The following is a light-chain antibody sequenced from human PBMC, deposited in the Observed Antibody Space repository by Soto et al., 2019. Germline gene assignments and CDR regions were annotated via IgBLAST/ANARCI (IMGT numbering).Light chain of an antibody. V-gene: IGKV4-1*01. CDR2: CAS. J-gene: IGKJ3*01. Sequence: DIVMTQSPDSLAVSLGERATINCKSSQSVLYSSNNKNYLAWYQQKPGQPPKLLIYCASTRESGVPDRFSGSGSGTDFTLTISSLQAEDVAVYYCQQYNSTPGITFGPGTKVDIK. CDR1: QSVLYSSNNKNY. CDR3: QQYNSTPGIT.